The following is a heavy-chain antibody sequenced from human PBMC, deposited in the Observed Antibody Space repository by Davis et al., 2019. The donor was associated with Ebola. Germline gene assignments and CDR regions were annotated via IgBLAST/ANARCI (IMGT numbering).Heavy chain of an antibody. D-gene: IGHD1-1*01. Sequence: SETLSLTCAVYGGSFSGYYWSWIRQPPGNGLEWIGEIYHRGSTNYNPSLKSRVTISVDTSKNQFSLKLSSVTAADTAVYYCARSGPKLEPKRRDYYYYGMDVWGQGTTVTVSS. CDR1: GGSFSGYY. CDR3: ARSGPKLEPKRRDYYYYGMDV. CDR2: IYHRGST. J-gene: IGHJ6*02. V-gene: IGHV4-34*01.